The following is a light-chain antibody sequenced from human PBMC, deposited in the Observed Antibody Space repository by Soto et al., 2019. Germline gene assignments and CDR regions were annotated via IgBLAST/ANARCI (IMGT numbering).Light chain of an antibody. V-gene: IGKV3-20*01. CDR3: QEYDGAPPIT. J-gene: IGKJ5*01. Sequence: IGLTQSPDTLSLSPGERPTLSCRASQSVRSERLAWYQQKRGQAPTLLIFDASSRASGTPERFSGSGSGTDFTLTISRPEPEDFAVYYCQEYDGAPPITFGLGTRLEI. CDR1: QSVRSER. CDR2: DAS.